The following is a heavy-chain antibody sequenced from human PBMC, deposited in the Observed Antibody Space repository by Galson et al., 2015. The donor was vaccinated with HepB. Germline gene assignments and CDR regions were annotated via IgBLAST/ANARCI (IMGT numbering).Heavy chain of an antibody. J-gene: IGHJ4*02. CDR3: ARGEFCNSTRCFMGDPTHFDC. Sequence: SLRLSCAASGFSVSSYYMSWVRQAPGKGLEWVSVLDSGPTTFYADSVKGRFSISRDNSKNTLYLQMNTLRVEDTAVYYCARGEFCNSTRCFMGDPTHFDCWGQGTLVSVSS. CDR1: GFSVSSYY. V-gene: IGHV3-53*01. CDR2: LDSGPTT. D-gene: IGHD2-2*01.